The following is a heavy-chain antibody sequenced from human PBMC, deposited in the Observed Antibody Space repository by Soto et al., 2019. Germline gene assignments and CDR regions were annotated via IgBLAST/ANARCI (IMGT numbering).Heavy chain of an antibody. CDR1: GGTFSSYA. CDR3: ARVKLERTRRYYYYGMDV. CDR2: IIPIFGTA. D-gene: IGHD1-1*01. V-gene: IGHV1-69*01. J-gene: IGHJ6*02. Sequence: QVQLVQSGAEVTKPGSSVKVSCKASGGTFSSYAIGWVRQAPGQGLEWMGGIIPIFGTANYAQKFQGRVTITADESTSTAYMELSSLRSEDTAVYYCARVKLERTRRYYYYGMDVWGQGTTVTVSS.